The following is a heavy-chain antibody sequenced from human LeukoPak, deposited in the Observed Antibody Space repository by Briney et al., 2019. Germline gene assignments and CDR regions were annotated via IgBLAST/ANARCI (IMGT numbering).Heavy chain of an antibody. V-gene: IGHV3-48*01. D-gene: IGHD1-1*01. CDR1: GFTFSTYN. Sequence: HTGGSLRLSCAASGFTFSTYNLNWVRQAPGEGLEWISYITTSSTTIQYADSVRGRFTISRDNAENSLYLQMNSLRAEDTAVYYCARDHDFAFDYWGQGTLVTVSS. CDR3: ARDHDFAFDY. CDR2: ITTSSTTI. J-gene: IGHJ4*02.